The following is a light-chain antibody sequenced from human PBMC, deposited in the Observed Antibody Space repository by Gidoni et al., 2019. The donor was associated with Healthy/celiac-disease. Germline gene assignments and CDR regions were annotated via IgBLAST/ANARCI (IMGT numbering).Light chain of an antibody. J-gene: IGKJ5*01. CDR2: AAS. Sequence: DIQMTQSQSSLSASVGDRVTITCRASQSISSYLNWYQQKPGKDPKLLIYAASSLQSGVPSRFSGSGSGTEITLTISSLQPEDFATYYCQQSYSTPPFTFGQGTRLEIK. CDR3: QQSYSTPPFT. V-gene: IGKV1-39*01. CDR1: QSISSY.